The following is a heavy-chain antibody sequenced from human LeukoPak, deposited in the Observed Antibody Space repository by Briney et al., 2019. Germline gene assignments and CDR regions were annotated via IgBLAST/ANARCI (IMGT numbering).Heavy chain of an antibody. CDR1: GFTFSSYS. CDR2: ISSSSSYI. Sequence: GSLRLSCAASGFTFSSYSMNWVRQAPGKGLEWVSSISSSSSYIYYADSVKGRFTISRDNAKNSLYLQMNCLRAEDTAVYYCARGTTNLEWAIVSRLRGYFDLWGRGTLVTVSS. V-gene: IGHV3-21*01. J-gene: IGHJ2*01. D-gene: IGHD3-3*01. CDR3: ARGTTNLEWAIVSRLRGYFDL.